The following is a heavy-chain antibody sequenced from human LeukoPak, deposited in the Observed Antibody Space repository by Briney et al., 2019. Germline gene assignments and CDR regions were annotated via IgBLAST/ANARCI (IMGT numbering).Heavy chain of an antibody. V-gene: IGHV4-39*01. Sequence: SETLSLTCTVPGGSVSSSSYYWGWIRQPPGKGLECIATTYYGGNTYYNPSLKSRVTISVDTSKNQFSLTVSSATATDTAVYYCASLGWNGDYWGQGTLVTVSS. CDR3: ASLGWNGDY. CDR2: TYYGGNT. D-gene: IGHD1-1*01. J-gene: IGHJ4*02. CDR1: GGSVSSSSYY.